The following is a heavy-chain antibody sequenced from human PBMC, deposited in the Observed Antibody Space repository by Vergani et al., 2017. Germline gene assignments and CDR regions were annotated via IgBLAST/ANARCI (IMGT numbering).Heavy chain of an antibody. CDR1: GGTFSSYA. D-gene: IGHD5-24*01. J-gene: IGHJ4*02. CDR2: ISTHYGHT. V-gene: IGHV1-18*01. Sequence: QVQLVQSGAEVKKPGSSVKVSCKASGGTFSSYAISWVRQAPGQGLEYLGWISTHYGHTDYAYALQGRVTLTTDTSTATAYMDLRNLRSDDTAVYYCARDAGYKTPFAYWGQGTLVTVSS. CDR3: ARDAGYKTPFAY.